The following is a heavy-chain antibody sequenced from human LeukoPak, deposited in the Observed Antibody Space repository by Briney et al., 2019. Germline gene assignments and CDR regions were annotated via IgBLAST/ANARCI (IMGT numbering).Heavy chain of an antibody. CDR1: GFTVSSNS. D-gene: IGHD6-19*01. J-gene: IGHJ4*02. Sequence: GGSLRLSCTVSGFTVSSNSMSWVRQAPGKGLEWVSFIYSGTIHYSDSVKGRFTISRDNAKNSLYLQMNSLRAEDTAVYYCAKDNIIAVADYFDYWGQGTLVTVSS. CDR3: AKDNIIAVADYFDY. V-gene: IGHV3-53*01. CDR2: IYSGTI.